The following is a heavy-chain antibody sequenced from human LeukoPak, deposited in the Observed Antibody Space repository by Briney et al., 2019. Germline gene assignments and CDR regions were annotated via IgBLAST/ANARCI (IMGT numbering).Heavy chain of an antibody. D-gene: IGHD3-3*01. J-gene: IGHJ4*02. CDR1: EFTFSSYA. Sequence: GGSLRLSCAASEFTFSSYAMSWVRQAPGKGLEWVSAISGSGGSTYYADSVKGRFTISRDNSKNTLYLQMNSLRADDTAVYYCAKDLIVGYDLWSGLSWGQGTLVTVSS. V-gene: IGHV3-23*01. CDR3: AKDLIVGYDLWSGLS. CDR2: ISGSGGST.